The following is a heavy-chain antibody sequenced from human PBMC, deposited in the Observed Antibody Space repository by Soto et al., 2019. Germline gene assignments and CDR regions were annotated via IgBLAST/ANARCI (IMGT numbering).Heavy chain of an antibody. D-gene: IGHD3-3*01. CDR1: GFTFSGSA. Sequence: EVQLVESGGGLVQPGGSLKLSCAASGFTFSGSAMHWVRQASGKGLEWVGRIRSKANSYATAYAASVKGRFTISRDDSKNTAYLQMNSLKTEDTAVYYCTRPGNYDFWSGYWFDPWGQGTLVTVSS. V-gene: IGHV3-73*02. J-gene: IGHJ5*02. CDR3: TRPGNYDFWSGYWFDP. CDR2: IRSKANSYAT.